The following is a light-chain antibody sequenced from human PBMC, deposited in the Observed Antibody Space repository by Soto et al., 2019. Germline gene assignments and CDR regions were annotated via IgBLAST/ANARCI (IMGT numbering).Light chain of an antibody. CDR2: GAS. Sequence: IQMTQSPSSLSASVGDRVTISCRASQGISSDLAWYQQKPGKVPKLLIYGASKLESGVPSRFSGSGFGTDFTLTISSLQPEDVATYYCLQDYNFPWAFGQGTKVEIK. J-gene: IGKJ1*01. CDR3: LQDYNFPWA. V-gene: IGKV1-6*01. CDR1: QGISSD.